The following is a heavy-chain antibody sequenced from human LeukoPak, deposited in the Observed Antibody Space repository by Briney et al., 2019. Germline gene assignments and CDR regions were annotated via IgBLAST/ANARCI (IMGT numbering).Heavy chain of an antibody. V-gene: IGHV4-39*02. CDR1: AGSISSSAYY. D-gene: IGHD1-20*01. Sequence: PSETLFLTCTVSAGSISSSAYYWGWIRQPPGKGLEWIGSLCCGGSTYYSPSLRRRVTMSVDTSKNHFSLKLSSVTAADTAIYYCARLNWYDKDYWGQGTLVTVSS. CDR2: LCCGGST. CDR3: ARLNWYDKDY. J-gene: IGHJ4*02.